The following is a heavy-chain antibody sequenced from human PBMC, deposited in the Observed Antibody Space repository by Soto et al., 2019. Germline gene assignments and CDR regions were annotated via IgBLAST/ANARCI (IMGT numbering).Heavy chain of an antibody. Sequence: PSEILSLTCTVSGDSISCIIYYWGWIRQPPGKGLEWIGSIYSSGSTYYNPSLKSRVAISVDTSKNQFSLNLSSVTAADTAVYYCARLSPGRNWFDPWGQGTLVVVSS. CDR1: GDSISCIIYY. J-gene: IGHJ5*02. CDR2: IYSSGST. V-gene: IGHV4-39*01. CDR3: ARLSPGRNWFDP.